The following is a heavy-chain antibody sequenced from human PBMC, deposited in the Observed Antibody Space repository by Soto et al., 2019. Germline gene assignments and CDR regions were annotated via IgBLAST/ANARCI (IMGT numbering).Heavy chain of an antibody. Sequence: AGSLRLSCVGSGVTLSDHFISWVRQAPGKGLEWISSIENGGRQTYYADSVKGRFNISRDNAENALFLQMNSLRADDTAVYYCATDPQRGDCNNIDEWGQGTMVTVSS. CDR2: IENGGRQT. V-gene: IGHV3-11*01. D-gene: IGHD2-21*01. CDR3: ATDPQRGDCNNIDE. J-gene: IGHJ1*01. CDR1: GVTLSDHF.